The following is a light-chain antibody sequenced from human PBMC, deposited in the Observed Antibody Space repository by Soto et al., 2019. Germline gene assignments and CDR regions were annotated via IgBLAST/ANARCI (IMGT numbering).Light chain of an antibody. Sequence: EIVMTQSPATLSVSPGERATLSCRASQSVNSNLAWYQQKPGQAPRLLIYGASTRVAGIPAKFSGSGSGTEFSLTICSLQSEDFAVYYCQQYNNRPPDTFRQGTKLQIK. J-gene: IGKJ2*01. CDR3: QQYNNRPPDT. CDR2: GAS. V-gene: IGKV3-15*01. CDR1: QSVNSN.